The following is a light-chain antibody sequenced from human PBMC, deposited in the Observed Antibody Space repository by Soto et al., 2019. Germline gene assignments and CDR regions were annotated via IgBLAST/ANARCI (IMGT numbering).Light chain of an antibody. Sequence: QSALTQPASVSGSPGQSITFSCTGTSSDVGGYNYVCWYQQQHPGKAPKLISYDVSNLPSGVSSRFSGSKSGNTASLTISGLQAEDEADDYCTSYTRDRTIVFGGGTKLTVL. CDR1: SSDVGGYNY. CDR2: DVS. V-gene: IGLV2-14*03. J-gene: IGLJ2*01. CDR3: TSYTRDRTIV.